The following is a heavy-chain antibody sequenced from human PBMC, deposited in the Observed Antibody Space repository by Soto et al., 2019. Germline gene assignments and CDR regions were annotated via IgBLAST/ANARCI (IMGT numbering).Heavy chain of an antibody. D-gene: IGHD4-17*01. CDR1: GGSISSGGYY. J-gene: IGHJ6*02. V-gene: IGHV4-31*03. Sequence: QVQLQESGPGLVKPSQTLSLTCTVSGGSISSGGYYWSWIRQHPGKGLEWIGYIYYSGSTYYNPSRNSRVTVSVHTSKNQCSLKLSSVTAADTAVYYCASYGDSRSYYCGMDVWGQGTTVTVSS. CDR2: IYYSGST. CDR3: ASYGDSRSYYCGMDV.